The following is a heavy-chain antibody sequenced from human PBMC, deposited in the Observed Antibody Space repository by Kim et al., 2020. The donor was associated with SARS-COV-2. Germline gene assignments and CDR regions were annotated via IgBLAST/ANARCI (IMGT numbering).Heavy chain of an antibody. Sequence: GGSLRLSCAASGFTFSSYEMNWVRQAPGKGLEWVSYISSSGSTIYYADSVKGRFTISRDNAKNSLYLQMNSLRAEDTAVYYCARDYFYYYGSGSYWTTRFSWVYWGQGTLVTVSS. V-gene: IGHV3-48*03. CDR1: GFTFSSYE. CDR2: ISSSGSTI. J-gene: IGHJ4*02. CDR3: ARDYFYYYGSGSYWTTRFSWVY. D-gene: IGHD3-10*01.